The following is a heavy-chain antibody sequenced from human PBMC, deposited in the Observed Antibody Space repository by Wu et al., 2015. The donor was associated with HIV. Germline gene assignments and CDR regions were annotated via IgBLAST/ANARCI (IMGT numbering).Heavy chain of an antibody. D-gene: IGHD2-8*02. Sequence: QVQVVQSGAEVRKPGSSVRVSCKASGDSFSKYGISWVRQAPGQGLEWMGGVIPVFGTPKYAQKFQGKITIATDESTSTAYLELSSLRSEDTAMYFCATDKTYHSDTGGTVRGVGFDNWGQGTLVTVSS. V-gene: IGHV1-69*05. J-gene: IGHJ4*02. CDR3: ATDKTYHSDTGGTVRGVGFDN. CDR1: GDSFSKYG. CDR2: VIPVFGTP.